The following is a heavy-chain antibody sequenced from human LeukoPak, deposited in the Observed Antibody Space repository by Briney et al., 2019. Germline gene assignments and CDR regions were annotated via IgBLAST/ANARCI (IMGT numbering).Heavy chain of an antibody. CDR2: IKQDGSEK. CDR3: ARGGITMVRGVIKPDY. V-gene: IGHV3-7*01. D-gene: IGHD3-10*01. J-gene: IGHJ4*02. CDR1: GFTFSSYW. Sequence: GGSLRLSCAASGFTFSSYWMSWVRQAPGKGLEWVANIKQDGSEKYYVDSVKGRFTISRDNAKNSLYLQMNSLRAEDTAVYYCARGGITMVRGVIKPDYWGQGTLVTVSS.